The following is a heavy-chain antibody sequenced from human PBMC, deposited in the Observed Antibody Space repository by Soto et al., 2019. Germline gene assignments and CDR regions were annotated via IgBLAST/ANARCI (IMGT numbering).Heavy chain of an antibody. J-gene: IGHJ3*02. V-gene: IGHV3-23*01. CDR3: AKGTDSVVVAAGSAFEI. CDR1: GFTFSSYA. D-gene: IGHD2-15*01. Sequence: EVQLLESGGGLVQPGGSLRLSCAASGFTFSSYAMSWVRQAPGKGLEWVSAISGSGGSTYYADSVKSRFTISRDTSKTTLYQQMHSMRAEDTAVYYCAKGTDSVVVAAGSAFEIWGQGTRVTVSS. CDR2: ISGSGGST.